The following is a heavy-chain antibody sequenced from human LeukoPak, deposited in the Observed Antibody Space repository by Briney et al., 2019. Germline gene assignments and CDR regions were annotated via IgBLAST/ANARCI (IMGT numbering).Heavy chain of an antibody. CDR2: ISQDESNK. J-gene: IGHJ3*02. CDR1: GFIFRNYV. V-gene: IGHV3-30*03. CDR3: AREADAFDI. Sequence: GGSLRLPCEASGFIFRNYVMHWVRQAPGKGLEWVAGISQDESNKYYTDSVKGRFIISRDNSKNALYLQMDTLTIADTAVYYCAREADAFDIWGQGTMVTVSS.